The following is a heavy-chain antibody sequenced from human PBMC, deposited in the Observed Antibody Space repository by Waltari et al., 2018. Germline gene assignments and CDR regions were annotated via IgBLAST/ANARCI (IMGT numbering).Heavy chain of an antibody. D-gene: IGHD2-15*01. CDR2: IYSGGST. Sequence: EVQLVESGGGLIQPGGSLRLSCAASGFTVSSNYMSWVRQAPGTGLEWVSVIYSGGSTYYADSVKGRFTISRDNSKNTLYLQMNSLRAEDTAVYYCASPLLGYCSGGSCSDAFDIWGQGTMVTVSS. CDR1: GFTVSSNY. J-gene: IGHJ3*02. CDR3: ASPLLGYCSGGSCSDAFDI. V-gene: IGHV3-53*01.